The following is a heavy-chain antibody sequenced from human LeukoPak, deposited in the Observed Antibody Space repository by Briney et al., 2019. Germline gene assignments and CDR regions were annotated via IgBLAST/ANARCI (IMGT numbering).Heavy chain of an antibody. CDR2: ISAYNGNT. D-gene: IGHD2-21*02. J-gene: IGHJ1*01. Sequence: ASVKVSCKASGYTFTSYGISWVRQAPGQGLKWMGWISAYNGNTNYAQKLQGRVNMTTDTSTSTAYMELRSLSSDDTAVYYCAVYCGGDCYKYFQHWGQGTLVTVSS. V-gene: IGHV1-18*01. CDR3: AVYCGGDCYKYFQH. CDR1: GYTFTSYG.